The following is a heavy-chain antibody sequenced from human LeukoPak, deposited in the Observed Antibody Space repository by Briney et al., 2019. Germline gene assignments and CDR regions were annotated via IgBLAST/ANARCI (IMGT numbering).Heavy chain of an antibody. V-gene: IGHV5-51*01. CDR1: GYSFTTYW. CDR3: ARHLTSSSWYGPFDY. J-gene: IGHJ4*02. CDR2: IYPGDSDT. D-gene: IGHD6-13*01. Sequence: GESLKISCKGSGYSFTTYWIGWVRQMPGKGLEWMGIIYPGDSDTRYSPSFQGQVTISADKSISTAYLQWSSLKASDTAMYYCARHLTSSSWYGPFDYWGQGTLVTVSS.